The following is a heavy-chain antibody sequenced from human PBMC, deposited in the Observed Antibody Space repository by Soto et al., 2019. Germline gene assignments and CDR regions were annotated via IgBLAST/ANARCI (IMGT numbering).Heavy chain of an antibody. CDR3: ARDGDVPYYYYGMDV. CDR2: INPSGGST. D-gene: IGHD2-21*02. Sequence: GASVKVSCKASGYTFTSYYMHWVRQAPGQGLEWMGIINPSGGSTSYAQKFQGRVTMTRDTSTSTVYMELSSLRSEDTAVYYCARDGDVPYYYYGMDVWGQGTTVTVSS. CDR1: GYTFTSYY. J-gene: IGHJ6*02. V-gene: IGHV1-46*01.